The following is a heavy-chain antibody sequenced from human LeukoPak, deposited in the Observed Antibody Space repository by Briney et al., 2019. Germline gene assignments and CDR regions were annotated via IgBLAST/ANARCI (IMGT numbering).Heavy chain of an antibody. Sequence: SETLSLTCTVSGGSISSSSYYWGWIRQPPGKGLEWIGSIYYSGSTYYNPSLKSRVTISVDTSKNQFSLKLSSVTAADTAVYYCARAVSFDFWSGSNWFDPWGQGTLVTVSS. CDR2: IYYSGST. J-gene: IGHJ5*02. CDR1: GGSISSSSYY. D-gene: IGHD3-3*01. CDR3: ARAVSFDFWSGSNWFDP. V-gene: IGHV4-39*01.